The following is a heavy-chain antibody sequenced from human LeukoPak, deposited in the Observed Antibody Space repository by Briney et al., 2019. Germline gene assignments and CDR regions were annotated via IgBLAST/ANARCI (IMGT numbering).Heavy chain of an antibody. CDR3: AKDKTFDGGIPYYFDY. Sequence: QAGRSLRLSCAASGFTFSSYGMHWVRQAPGKGLEWVAVIWYDGSNKYYADSVKGRFTISRDNSKNTLYLQMNSLRAEDTAVYYCAKDKTFDGGIPYYFDYWGQGTLVTVSS. V-gene: IGHV3-33*06. CDR2: IWYDGSNK. J-gene: IGHJ4*02. CDR1: GFTFSSYG. D-gene: IGHD4-23*01.